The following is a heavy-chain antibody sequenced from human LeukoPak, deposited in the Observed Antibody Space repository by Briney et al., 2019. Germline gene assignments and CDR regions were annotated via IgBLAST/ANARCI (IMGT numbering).Heavy chain of an antibody. V-gene: IGHV1-2*02. CDR2: INPNSGGT. CDR1: GYTFIGYY. Sequence: ASVKVSCKASGYTFIGYYMHWVRQAPGQGLEWMGWINPNSGGTNYAQKFQGRVTVTRDTSISTAYMELSRLRSDDTAVYYCARDRGDYSKSGWGQGTLVTVSS. J-gene: IGHJ4*02. CDR3: ARDRGDYSKSG. D-gene: IGHD4-11*01.